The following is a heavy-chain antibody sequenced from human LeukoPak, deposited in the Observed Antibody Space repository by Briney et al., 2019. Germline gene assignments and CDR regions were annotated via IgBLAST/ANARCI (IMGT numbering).Heavy chain of an antibody. V-gene: IGHV3-30*18. Sequence: GGSLRLSCAASGFRFDDYALHWVRDAPGKGLEWVAVISPDGSNKYYADSVNGRFTISRDNSKSTLYLQMNTLTVEDTAIYHCSNEGGVYLPFADWGQGTRVTVSS. CDR1: GFRFDDYA. D-gene: IGHD2-8*01. CDR2: ISPDGSNK. J-gene: IGHJ4*02. CDR3: SNEGGVYLPFAD.